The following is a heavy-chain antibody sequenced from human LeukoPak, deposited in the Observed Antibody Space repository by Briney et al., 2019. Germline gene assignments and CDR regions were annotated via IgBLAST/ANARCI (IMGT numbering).Heavy chain of an antibody. CDR3: ARVDCTNGVCHGFDY. V-gene: IGHV3-7*01. Sequence: GGSLRFSCAASGFTFSSYWMTWVRQAPGKGLEWVANIKQDGSEKYYVDSVKGRFTISRDNAKNSLYLQMNSLRAEDTAVYYCARVDCTNGVCHGFDYWGQGTLVTVSS. J-gene: IGHJ4*02. D-gene: IGHD2-8*01. CDR2: IKQDGSEK. CDR1: GFTFSSYW.